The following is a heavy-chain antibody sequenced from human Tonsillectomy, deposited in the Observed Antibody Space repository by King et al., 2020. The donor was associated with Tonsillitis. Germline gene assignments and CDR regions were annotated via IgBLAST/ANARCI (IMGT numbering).Heavy chain of an antibody. CDR1: GGSISSGSYY. CDR3: APATTPLEGGYFDY. D-gene: IGHD3-16*01. V-gene: IGHV4-61*02. J-gene: IGHJ4*02. CDR2: IYTSGST. Sequence: VQLQESGPGLVKPSQTLSLTCTVSGGSISSGSYYWSWIRQPAGKGLEWIGRIYTSGSTDYNPSLKSRVTMSVDTSKNQFSLKMSSVTAADTAVYYCAPATTPLEGGYFDYWGQGTLVTVSS.